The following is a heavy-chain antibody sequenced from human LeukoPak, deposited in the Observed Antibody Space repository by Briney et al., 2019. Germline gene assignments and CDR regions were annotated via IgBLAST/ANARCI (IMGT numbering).Heavy chain of an antibody. D-gene: IGHD3-10*01. CDR3: ARDRDYYYGMDV. J-gene: IGHJ6*02. CDR2: IYYSGST. Sequence: SSETLSLTCTVSGGSISSYYWSWIRQPPGKGLEWIGYIYYSGSTNYNPSLKSRVTISVDTSKNQFSLKLSSVTAADTAVYYCARDRDYYYGMDVWGQGTTVTVSS. V-gene: IGHV4-59*01. CDR1: GGSISSYY.